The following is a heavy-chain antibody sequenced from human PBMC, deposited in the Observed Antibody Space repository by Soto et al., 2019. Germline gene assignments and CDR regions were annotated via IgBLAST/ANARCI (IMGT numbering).Heavy chain of an antibody. D-gene: IGHD3-9*01. CDR2: ISYDGSNK. V-gene: IGHV3-30-3*01. J-gene: IGHJ6*02. CDR1: GFTFSSYA. Sequence: PGGSLRLSCAASGFTFSSYAMHWVRQAPGKGLEWVAVISYDGSNKYYADSVKGRFTISRDNSKNTLYLQMNSLRAEDTAVYYCAREGYDILTGYRGYYYYGMDVWGQGTTVTVSS. CDR3: AREGYDILTGYRGYYYYGMDV.